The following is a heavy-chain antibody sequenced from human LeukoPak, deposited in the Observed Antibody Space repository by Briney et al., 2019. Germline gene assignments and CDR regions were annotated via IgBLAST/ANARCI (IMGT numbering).Heavy chain of an antibody. V-gene: IGHV1-18*01. D-gene: IGHD6-13*01. CDR3: ARDSSSWFPGNWFDP. J-gene: IGHJ5*02. CDR1: GYTFTSYG. Sequence: ASVKVSCKASGYTFTSYGISWVRQAPGQGLEWMGWISAYNGNTNYAQKLQGRVTMTTDTSTSTAYMELRSLRSDDTAVYYCARDSSSWFPGNWFDPWGQGTLVTVSS. CDR2: ISAYNGNT.